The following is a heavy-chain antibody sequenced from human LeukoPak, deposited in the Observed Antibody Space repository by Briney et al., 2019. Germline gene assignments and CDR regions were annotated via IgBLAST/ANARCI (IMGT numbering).Heavy chain of an antibody. Sequence: ASVKVSCKAPGYTFTGYYMHWVRQAPGQGLEWMGWINPNSGGTNYAQKFQGRVTMTRDTSISTAYMELSRLRSDDTAVYYCARSGYSSSWYLRDDYWGQGTLVTVSS. CDR1: GYTFTGYY. V-gene: IGHV1-2*02. CDR3: ARSGYSSSWYLRDDY. CDR2: INPNSGGT. D-gene: IGHD6-13*01. J-gene: IGHJ4*02.